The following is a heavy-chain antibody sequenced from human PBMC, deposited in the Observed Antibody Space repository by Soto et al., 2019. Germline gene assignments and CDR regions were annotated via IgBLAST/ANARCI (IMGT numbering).Heavy chain of an antibody. V-gene: IGHV4-4*07. J-gene: IGHJ3*02. CDR2: IYTSGST. CDR3: ARDLPYSGSFHDAFDI. D-gene: IGHD1-26*01. CDR1: GGSISSYY. Sequence: QVQLQESGPGLVMPSETLSLTCTVSGGSISSYYWSWIRQPAGKGLEWIGRIYTSGSTNYNPSLKSLVTRSVDTSKNQFSLKLSSVTAADTAVYYCARDLPYSGSFHDAFDIWGQGTMVTVSS.